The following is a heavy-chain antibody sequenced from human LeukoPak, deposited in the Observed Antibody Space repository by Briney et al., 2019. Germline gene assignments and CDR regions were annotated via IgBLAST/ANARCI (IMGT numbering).Heavy chain of an antibody. CDR2: IYYSGST. CDR3: ARVWRTDAFDI. Sequence: PSETLSLTCAVSGYSISSGYYWGWIRQPPGKGLEWIGSIYYSGSTYYNPSLKSRVTISVDTSKNQFSLKLSSVTAADTAVYYCARVWRTDAFDIWGQGTMVTVSS. D-gene: IGHD1-1*01. V-gene: IGHV4-38-2*01. J-gene: IGHJ3*02. CDR1: GYSISSGYY.